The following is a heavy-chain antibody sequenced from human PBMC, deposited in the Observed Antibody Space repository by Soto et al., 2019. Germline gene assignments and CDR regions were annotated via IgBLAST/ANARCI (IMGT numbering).Heavy chain of an antibody. V-gene: IGHV4-39*07. D-gene: IGHD2-8*02. CDR1: GGSISSSSYY. J-gene: IGHJ4*02. CDR3: AGDRNHEIWSFY. Sequence: SETLSLTCTVSGGSISSSSYYWGWIRQPPGKGLEWIGSIYYSGSTYYNPSLKSRVTISVDTSKNQFSLELSSVTAADTAVYYCAGDRNHEIWSFYWGRGALVTVSS. CDR2: IYYSGST.